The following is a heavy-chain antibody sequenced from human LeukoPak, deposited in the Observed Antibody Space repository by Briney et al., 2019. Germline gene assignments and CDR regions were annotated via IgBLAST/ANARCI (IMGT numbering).Heavy chain of an antibody. V-gene: IGHV4-31*03. CDR3: ATVDTAMPYYFDY. CDR1: GGSISSGGYY. Sequence: SQTLSLTCTVSGGSISSGGYYWSWIRQHPGKGLEWSGYIYYSGSTYYNPSLKSRVTISVGTSKNQFSLKLSSVTAADTAVYYCATVDTAMPYYFDYWGQGTLVTVSS. J-gene: IGHJ4*02. D-gene: IGHD5-18*01. CDR2: IYYSGST.